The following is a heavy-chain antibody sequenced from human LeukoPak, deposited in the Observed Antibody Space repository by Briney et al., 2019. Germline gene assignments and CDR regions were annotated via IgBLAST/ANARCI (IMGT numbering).Heavy chain of an antibody. CDR3: ARGPRYSFY. J-gene: IGHJ4*02. CDR1: GFTFSTYT. V-gene: IGHV3-21*04. Sequence: GSLRLSCSASGFTFSTYTMNWVRQAPGKGLEWVSSIDPRSSYMYYADSVKGRCTISRDQANNTLYLQMNTLRDEDTAVYYCARGPRYSFYWGQGTLVSVSS. CDR2: IDPRSSYM. D-gene: IGHD6-13*01.